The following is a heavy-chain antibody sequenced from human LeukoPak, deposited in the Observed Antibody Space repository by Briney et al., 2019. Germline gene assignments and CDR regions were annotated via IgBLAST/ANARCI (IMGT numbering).Heavy chain of an antibody. CDR1: GFTFSSYA. V-gene: IGHV3-30-3*01. D-gene: IGHD3-3*01. J-gene: IGHJ4*02. CDR2: ISYDGSNK. CDR3: ARVPTTILAMYYFDY. Sequence: GGSLRLSCAASGFTFSSYAMHWVRQAPGKGLEWVAVISYDGSNKYYADSVKGRFTISRDNSKNSLYLQMNSLRAEDTAVYYCARVPTTILAMYYFDYWGQGTLVTVSS.